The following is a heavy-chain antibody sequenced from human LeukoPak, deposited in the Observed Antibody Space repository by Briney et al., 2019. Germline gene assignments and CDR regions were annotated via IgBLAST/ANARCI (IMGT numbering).Heavy chain of an antibody. D-gene: IGHD3-10*01. Sequence: SETLSLTCTVSGGSISSYYWNWIRQPPGKGLEWIGYIYHSGSTYYNPSLKSRVTISVDRSKNQFSLKLSSVTAADTAVYYCARVGGGSRAWSQFDPWGQGTLVTVSS. J-gene: IGHJ5*02. CDR2: IYHSGST. CDR1: GGSISSYY. V-gene: IGHV4-59*12. CDR3: ARVGGGSRAWSQFDP.